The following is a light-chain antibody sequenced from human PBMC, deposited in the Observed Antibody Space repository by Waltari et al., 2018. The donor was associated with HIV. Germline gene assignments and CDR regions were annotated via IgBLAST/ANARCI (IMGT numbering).Light chain of an antibody. CDR3: CSYAGDNYTV. V-gene: IGLV2-11*01. J-gene: IGLJ1*01. Sequence: QSALTQPRSVSGSPGQSVTISCTGSSRDVGGYNYVSWFQHRPGKAPKLILYDVSERPSGVPERVTGSKSGNTASLTISGLQAEDEADYYCCSYAGDNYTVFGTGTRVTVL. CDR1: SRDVGGYNY. CDR2: DVS.